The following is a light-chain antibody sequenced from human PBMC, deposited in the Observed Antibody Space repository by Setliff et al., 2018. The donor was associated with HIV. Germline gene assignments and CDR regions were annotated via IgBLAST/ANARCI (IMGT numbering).Light chain of an antibody. Sequence: QSALTQPASVSGSPGQSMTISCTGTNGDIGAYNYVSWYQQHPGKAPQPLIYEVTNRPSGVSSRFSGSKSGDTASLTISGLQTEDEADYYCASYTSSSTYVFGTGTKVTV. CDR1: NGDIGAYNY. J-gene: IGLJ1*01. CDR2: EVT. V-gene: IGLV2-14*01. CDR3: ASYTSSSTYV.